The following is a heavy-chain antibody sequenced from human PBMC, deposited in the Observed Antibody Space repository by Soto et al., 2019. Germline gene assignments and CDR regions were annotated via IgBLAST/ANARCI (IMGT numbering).Heavy chain of an antibody. D-gene: IGHD1-7*01. J-gene: IGHJ4*02. CDR1: GFTFSTYA. CDR2: ISANGQGI. V-gene: IGHV3-23*01. Sequence: GGSLRLSCAASGFTFSTYALSWVRQAPGKGLEWVSAISANGQGIYYADSVRGRFTISRDNSKNTIFLHMDSLRAEDTAVYYCAKDRNYPRDQFHYWGQGTLITVSS. CDR3: AKDRNYPRDQFHY.